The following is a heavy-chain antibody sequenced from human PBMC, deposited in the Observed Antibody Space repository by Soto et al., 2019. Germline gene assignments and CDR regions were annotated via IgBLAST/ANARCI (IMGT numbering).Heavy chain of an antibody. CDR1: GFTFSSYE. D-gene: IGHD3-22*01. CDR2: ISSSGSTI. V-gene: IGHV3-48*03. CDR3: ARVPDGTDYYDSSGYAEKAFDI. Sequence: GGSLRLSCAASGFTFSSYEMNWVRQAPGKGLEWVSYISSSGSTIYYADSVKGRFTISRDNAKNSLYLQMNSLRAEDTAVYYCARVPDGTDYYDSSGYAEKAFDIWGQGTMVTVSS. J-gene: IGHJ3*02.